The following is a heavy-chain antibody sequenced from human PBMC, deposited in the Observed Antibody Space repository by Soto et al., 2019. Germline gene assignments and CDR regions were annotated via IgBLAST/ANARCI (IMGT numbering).Heavy chain of an antibody. J-gene: IGHJ6*02. D-gene: IGHD3-22*01. CDR1: GFSFSTYC. V-gene: IGHV3-7*01. Sequence: XVCLRLSCAACGFSFSTYCMSWVRQAPGKGLEWVANIKEDGSEKYYVDSVEGRFTISRDNAKNSLYLQMTSLRAEDTALYYCARGRGYFASSAFPYLYAMDVCAQGTTVTVSS. CDR2: IKEDGSEK. CDR3: ARGRGYFASSAFPYLYAMDV.